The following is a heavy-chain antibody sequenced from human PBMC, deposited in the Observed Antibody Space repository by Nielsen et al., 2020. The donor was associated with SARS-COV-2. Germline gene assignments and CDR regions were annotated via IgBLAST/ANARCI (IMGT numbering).Heavy chain of an antibody. CDR2: IIPIFGTA. J-gene: IGHJ4*02. CDR3: AADYGDYGGVY. V-gene: IGHV1-69*13. D-gene: IGHD4-17*01. CDR1: GGTFSSYA. Sequence: SVKVSCKASGGTFSSYAISWVRQVPGQGLEWMGGIIPIFGTANYAQKFQGRVTITADESTSTAYMELSSLRSEDTAVYYCAADYGDYGGVYWGQGTLVTVSS.